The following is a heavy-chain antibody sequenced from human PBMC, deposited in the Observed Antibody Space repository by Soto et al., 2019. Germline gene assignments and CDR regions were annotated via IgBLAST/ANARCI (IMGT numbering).Heavy chain of an antibody. CDR1: GGTFSSYA. Sequence: QVQLVQSGAEVKKPGSSVKVSCKASGGTFSSYAISWVRQAPGQGLEWMGGIIPIFGTANYAQKFQGRVTITADKSTSTAYMELSSLRSEDTAVYYCASRWIGGLTMLYYYGMDVWGQGTTVTVSS. J-gene: IGHJ6*02. CDR2: IIPIFGTA. D-gene: IGHD3-10*01. V-gene: IGHV1-69*06. CDR3: ASRWIGGLTMLYYYGMDV.